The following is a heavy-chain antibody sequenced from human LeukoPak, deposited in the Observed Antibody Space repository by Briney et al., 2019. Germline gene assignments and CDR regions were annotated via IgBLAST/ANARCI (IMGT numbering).Heavy chain of an antibody. Sequence: SETLSLTCTVSGGSISSYYWSWIRQPPGEGLEWIGYIYYSGSTNYHPSLKGRVTISVDTSKNQFSLKLSSVTAADTAVYYCARLASDLDAFDIWGQGTMVTVSS. J-gene: IGHJ3*02. V-gene: IGHV4-59*08. CDR3: ARLASDLDAFDI. CDR1: GGSISSYY. CDR2: IYYSGST.